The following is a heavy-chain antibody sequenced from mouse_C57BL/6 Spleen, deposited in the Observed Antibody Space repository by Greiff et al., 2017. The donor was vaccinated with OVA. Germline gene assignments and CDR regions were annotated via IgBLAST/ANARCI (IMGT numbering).Heavy chain of an antibody. CDR2: IRLKSDNYAT. Sequence: EVKVEESGGGLVQPGGSMKLSCVASGFTFSNYWMNWVRQSPEKGLEWVAQIRLKSDNYATHYAESVKGRFTISRDDSKSSVYLQMNNLRAEDTGIYYCTGGYSNWYFDVWGTGTTVTVSS. J-gene: IGHJ1*03. D-gene: IGHD2-5*01. CDR1: GFTFSNYW. CDR3: TGGYSNWYFDV. V-gene: IGHV6-3*01.